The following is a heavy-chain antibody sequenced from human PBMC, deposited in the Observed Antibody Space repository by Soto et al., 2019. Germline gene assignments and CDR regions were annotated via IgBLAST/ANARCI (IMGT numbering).Heavy chain of an antibody. CDR3: ARDAQPRSSWTRSRYFDY. V-gene: IGHV1-46*01. CDR1: GYTITSYY. CDR2: INPSGGST. D-gene: IGHD2-15*01. J-gene: IGHJ4*02. Sequence: GAPVKPSSKASGYTITSYYMHWLRQTPGQGLEWMGIINPSGGSTSYAQKFQGRVTMTRDTSTSTVYMELSSLRSEDTAVYYCARDAQPRSSWTRSRYFDYWGQGTLVTVSS.